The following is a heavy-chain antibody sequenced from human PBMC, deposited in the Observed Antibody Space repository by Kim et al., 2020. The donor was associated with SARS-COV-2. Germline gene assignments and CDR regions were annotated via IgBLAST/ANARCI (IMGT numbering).Heavy chain of an antibody. CDR1: GYTFTSYD. Sequence: ASVKVSCKASGYTFTSYDINWVRQATGQGLEWMGWMNPNSGNTGYAQKFQGRVTMTRNTSISTAYMELSSLRSEDTAVYYCARGRKNIVVVIAIPAYYYYMDVWGKGTTVPVSS. V-gene: IGHV1-8*01. D-gene: IGHD2-21*01. J-gene: IGHJ6*03. CDR2: MNPNSGNT. CDR3: ARGRKNIVVVIAIPAYYYYMDV.